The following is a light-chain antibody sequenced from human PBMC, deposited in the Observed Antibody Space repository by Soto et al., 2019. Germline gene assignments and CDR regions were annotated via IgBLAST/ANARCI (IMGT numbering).Light chain of an antibody. J-gene: IGKJ1*01. CDR2: RAS. CDR3: LQYNNLWA. CDR1: QNIYYY. V-gene: IGKV3-15*01. Sequence: ILMTQSPATVSVSPGESATLSCRASQNIYYYVAWYQHRPGQAPRLLIYRASTRAPGVPARFSGSGSGTEFTLTISSLQPEDFTVYSCLQYNNLWAFGQGTKVEI.